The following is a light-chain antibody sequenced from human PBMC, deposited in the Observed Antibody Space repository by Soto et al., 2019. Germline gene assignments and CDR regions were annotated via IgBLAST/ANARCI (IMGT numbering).Light chain of an antibody. CDR1: QSISSL. Sequence: DIQMTQSPSSLSASVGDSVTITCRASQSISSLLNWYQHKPGKAPKLLIYAASGLQSGVPSRFSGSGSGTDFTLTVSSLQPEDFATYFCQQSYSFPLTFGGGTKVEIK. CDR2: AAS. V-gene: IGKV1-39*01. CDR3: QQSYSFPLT. J-gene: IGKJ4*01.